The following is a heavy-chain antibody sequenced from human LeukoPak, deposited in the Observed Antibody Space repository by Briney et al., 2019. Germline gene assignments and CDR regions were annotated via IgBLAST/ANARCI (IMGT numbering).Heavy chain of an antibody. J-gene: IGHJ4*02. CDR2: ISGSGGST. CDR1: GFTFSSYA. Sequence: GGSLRLSCAASGFTFSSYAVSWVRQAPGKGLEWVSAISGSGGSTYYADSVKGRFTISRDNSKNTLYLQMNSLRAEDTAVYYCAKPPRGRIAARFDYWGQGTLVTVSS. CDR3: AKPPRGRIAARFDY. D-gene: IGHD6-6*01. V-gene: IGHV3-23*01.